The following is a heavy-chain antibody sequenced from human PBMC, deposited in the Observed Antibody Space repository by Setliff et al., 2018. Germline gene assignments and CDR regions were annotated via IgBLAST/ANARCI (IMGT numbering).Heavy chain of an antibody. D-gene: IGHD6-13*01. J-gene: IGHJ5*02. CDR2: IHYSGST. CDR1: GGSINSYY. CDR3: ATPGQQLVRLDRFDP. V-gene: IGHV4-59*01. Sequence: SETLSLTCTVSGGSINSYYWSWIRQPPGKGLEWIGYIHYSGSTNYNPSLTSRVTMSVDTSKNQLSLKLRSVTAADTAVYYCATPGQQLVRLDRFDPWGQGTLVTVSS.